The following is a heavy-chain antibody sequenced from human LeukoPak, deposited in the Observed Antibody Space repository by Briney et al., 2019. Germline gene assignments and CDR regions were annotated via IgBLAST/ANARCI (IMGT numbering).Heavy chain of an antibody. Sequence: SETLSLTCTVSGDSISTTTYFWGWIRQPPGKGLEWIGTIYFSGSTYYNASLRGRVTISVDTSNNQFSLKLNSLTATDTAVYYCARLHSTSGPFDFWGQGTLVTVSS. CDR3: ARLHSTSGPFDF. J-gene: IGHJ4*02. V-gene: IGHV4-39*01. CDR2: IYFSGST. D-gene: IGHD6-6*01. CDR1: GDSISTTTYF.